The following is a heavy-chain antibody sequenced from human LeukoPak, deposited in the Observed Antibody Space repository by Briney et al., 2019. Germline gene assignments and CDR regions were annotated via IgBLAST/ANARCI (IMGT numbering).Heavy chain of an antibody. D-gene: IGHD3-3*01. CDR1: GYTFTSYG. J-gene: IGHJ4*02. Sequence: GASVKVSCKASGYTFTSYGISWVRQAPGQGLEWMGGIIPIFGTANYAQKFQGRVTITADESTSTAYMELSSLRSEDTAVYYCARSTRARITIFGVVTGFDYWGQGTLVTVSS. CDR2: IIPIFGTA. V-gene: IGHV1-69*13. CDR3: ARSTRARITIFGVVTGFDY.